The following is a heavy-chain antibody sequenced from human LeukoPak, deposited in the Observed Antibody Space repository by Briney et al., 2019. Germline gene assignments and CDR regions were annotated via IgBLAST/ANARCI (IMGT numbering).Heavy chain of an antibody. V-gene: IGHV3-9*01. CDR1: GFTFDDYA. CDR2: ISWNSAYI. Sequence: GGSLRLSCVVSGFTFDDYAMHWVRQAPGKGLEWVSGISWNSAYIDYADSVKGRFTISRDNAKNSLFLQMSSLRAGDTAIYYCARAGELRYMDVWGKGTAVTVSS. D-gene: IGHD3-16*01. J-gene: IGHJ6*03. CDR3: ARAGELRYMDV.